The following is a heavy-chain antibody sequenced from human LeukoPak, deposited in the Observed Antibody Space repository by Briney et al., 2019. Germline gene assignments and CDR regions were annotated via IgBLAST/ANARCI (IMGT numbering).Heavy chain of an antibody. D-gene: IGHD1-26*01. CDR2: IKQDGSEK. CDR3: TRDFVGATMVYYYYYMDV. J-gene: IGHJ6*03. CDR1: GFIFSSYW. Sequence: GGSLRLSCAASGFIFSSYWMSWVRQAPGKGLEWVANIKQDGSEKYYVDSVKGRFTISRDNAKNSLYLQMNSLRAEDTAVYYCTRDFVGATMVYYYYYMDVWGKGTTVTVSS. V-gene: IGHV3-7*01.